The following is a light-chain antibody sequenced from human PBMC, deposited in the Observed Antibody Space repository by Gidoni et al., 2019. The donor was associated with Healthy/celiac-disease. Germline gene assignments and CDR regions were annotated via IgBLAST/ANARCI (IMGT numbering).Light chain of an antibody. CDR1: QSVLYSSNNKNY. V-gene: IGKV4-1*01. CDR2: WAS. Sequence: DIVMTQSPDSLAVSLGERATIHCKSSQSVLYSSNNKNYLAWYQQKPGQPPKRLIYWASTRESGVPDRFSGSGSGTDFTLTISSLQAEDVAVYYCQQYYSTPLFTFGPGTKVDIK. J-gene: IGKJ3*01. CDR3: QQYYSTPLFT.